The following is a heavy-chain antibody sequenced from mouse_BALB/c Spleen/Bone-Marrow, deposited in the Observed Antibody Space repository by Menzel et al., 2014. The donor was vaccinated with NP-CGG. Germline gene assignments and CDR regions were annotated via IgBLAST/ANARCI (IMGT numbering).Heavy chain of an antibody. CDR1: GFNFTDYY. Sequence: EVQVVESGGGLVQPGGSVRLSCATSGFNFTDYYMSWVRQPPGKALEWMGCIRNKANGSTTEHSAPVKGPVTFSRDTSQSIPYLQLNTLRSEDSAAYYCARFFNSGFAYWGQGTPLTVSS. CDR3: ARFFNSGFAY. J-gene: IGHJ2*01. V-gene: IGHV7-3*02. CDR2: IRNKANGSTT. D-gene: IGHD3-1*01.